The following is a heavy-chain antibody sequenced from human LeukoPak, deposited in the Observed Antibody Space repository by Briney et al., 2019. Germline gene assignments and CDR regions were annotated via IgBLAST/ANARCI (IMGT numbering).Heavy chain of an antibody. CDR3: AREGDYYFDY. D-gene: IGHD2-21*02. CDR1: GGSISSGGYY. J-gene: IGHJ4*02. V-gene: IGHV4-31*03. Sequence: SETLSLTCTVSGGSISSGGYYWSWIRQHPGKGLEWIGYTYYSGSTYYNPSLKSRVTISVDTSKNQFSLKLSSVTAADTAVYYCAREGDYYFDYWGQGTLVTVSS. CDR2: TYYSGST.